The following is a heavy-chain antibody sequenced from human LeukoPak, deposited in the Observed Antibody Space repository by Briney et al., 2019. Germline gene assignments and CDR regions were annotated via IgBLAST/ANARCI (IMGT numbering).Heavy chain of an antibody. V-gene: IGHV5-51*01. CDR2: IYPGDSDT. D-gene: IGHD3-10*01. CDR3: ARYYYGSENWFDP. Sequence: GASLKISCKRSGYSFTSYWIGWVRQLPGKGLEWMGIIYPGDSDTRYSPSFQGQVTISADKSISTAYLQWSSLKASDTAMYYCARYYYGSENWFDPWGQGTLVTVSS. CDR1: GYSFTSYW. J-gene: IGHJ5*02.